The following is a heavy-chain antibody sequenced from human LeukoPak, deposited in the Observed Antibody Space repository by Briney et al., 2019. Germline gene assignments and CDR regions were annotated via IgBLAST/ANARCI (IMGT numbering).Heavy chain of an antibody. D-gene: IGHD3-22*01. V-gene: IGHV1-46*01. J-gene: IGHJ3*02. CDR2: INPSGGST. CDR3: ARDLVHYYESHFDI. Sequence: ASVKVSCKASGYTFTSYYMHGVRQAPGQGLEWMRIINPSGGSTSYAQKFQGRVTMTRDMSTSTVYMELSSLRSEDTAVYYCARDLVHYYESHFDIWGQGTMVTVSS. CDR1: GYTFTSYY.